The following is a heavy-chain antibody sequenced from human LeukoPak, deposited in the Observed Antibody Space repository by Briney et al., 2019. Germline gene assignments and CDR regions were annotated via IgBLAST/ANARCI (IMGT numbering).Heavy chain of an antibody. CDR1: GYTFSSYG. V-gene: IGHV1-18*01. CDR3: ARPSSTQNDAFDI. D-gene: IGHD1-26*01. Sequence: ASVKVSCKASGYTFSSYGISWVRQAPGQGLEWMGWISAYNGNRNYAQKLQGRVTMTTDTSTSTAYMELRSLRSDDTAVYYCARPSSTQNDAFDIWGQGTMVTVSS. CDR2: ISAYNGNR. J-gene: IGHJ3*02.